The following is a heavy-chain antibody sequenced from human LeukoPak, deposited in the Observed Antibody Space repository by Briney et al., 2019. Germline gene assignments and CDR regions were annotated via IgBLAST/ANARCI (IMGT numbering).Heavy chain of an antibody. CDR2: IRSRSSII. J-gene: IGHJ4*02. Sequence: GGSLRLSCAASGFTFSTYSMNWVRQSPGKGLEWVSYIRSRSSIIHYADSVKGRFTITRDNAKSSLYLQMNSLRDEDTAVYYCARNLYDFLTGFDSWGQGTLVTVSS. CDR3: ARNLYDFLTGFDS. CDR1: GFTFSTYS. D-gene: IGHD3-9*01. V-gene: IGHV3-48*02.